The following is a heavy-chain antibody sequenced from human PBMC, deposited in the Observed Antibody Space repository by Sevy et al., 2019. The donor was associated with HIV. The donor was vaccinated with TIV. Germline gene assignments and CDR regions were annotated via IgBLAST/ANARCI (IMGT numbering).Heavy chain of an antibody. J-gene: IGHJ6*02. Sequence: QLGGSLRLSCAASGLTFSSYWMHWVRQAPGKGLVWVSRINSDGGSTSYADSVKGRFTISRDNAKNTLYLQMNSLRAEDTAVYYCVRQRGDTVVLPDVLPDYGMDVWGQGTTVTVSS. V-gene: IGHV3-74*01. CDR2: INSDGGST. CDR3: VRQRGDTVVLPDVLPDYGMDV. CDR1: GLTFSSYW. D-gene: IGHD2-2*01.